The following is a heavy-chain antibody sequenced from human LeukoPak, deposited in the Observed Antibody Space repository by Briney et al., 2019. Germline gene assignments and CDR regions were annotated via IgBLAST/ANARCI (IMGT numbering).Heavy chain of an antibody. CDR3: ARGLTEFGCGDDAFDI. CDR2: IYYSGST. D-gene: IGHD3-10*01. CDR1: GGSISSYY. Sequence: NSSETLSLTCTVSGGSISSYYWSWFRQPPGKGLEWIGYIYYSGSTIYNPSLHNRITISVDTSRTRVSLQLTSVTAADTAFYYCARGLTEFGCGDDAFDIWGQGTMVTVAS. V-gene: IGHV4-59*01. J-gene: IGHJ3*02.